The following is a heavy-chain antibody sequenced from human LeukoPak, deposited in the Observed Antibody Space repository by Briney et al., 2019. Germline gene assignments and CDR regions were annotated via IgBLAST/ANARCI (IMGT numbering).Heavy chain of an antibody. CDR1: GYTFTSYG. Sequence: GASVKVSCKASGYTFTSYGISWVRQAPGQGLEWMGWISAYNGNTNYAQKLQGRVTMTTDTSTSTAYMELRSLRSDDTAVYYCAGSVLLWFGEFSMDVWGQGTTVTVSS. J-gene: IGHJ6*02. D-gene: IGHD3-10*01. CDR2: ISAYNGNT. V-gene: IGHV1-18*01. CDR3: AGSVLLWFGEFSMDV.